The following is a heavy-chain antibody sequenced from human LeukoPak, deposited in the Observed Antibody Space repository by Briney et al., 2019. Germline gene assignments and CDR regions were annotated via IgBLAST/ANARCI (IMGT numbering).Heavy chain of an antibody. CDR1: GFSFSNYW. Sequence: GGSLRLSCAASGFSFSNYWMKWVRQAPEKGLEWVANINQDGSVKVYVDSVKGRFIISRDNAKNSLYLQMNSLGPDDTAVYYCATLRRASPGDYWGQGTLVTVSS. D-gene: IGHD3-10*01. V-gene: IGHV3-7*01. J-gene: IGHJ4*02. CDR2: INQDGSVK. CDR3: ATLRRASPGDY.